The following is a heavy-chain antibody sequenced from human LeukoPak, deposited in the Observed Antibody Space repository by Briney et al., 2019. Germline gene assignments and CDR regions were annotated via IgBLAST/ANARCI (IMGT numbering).Heavy chain of an antibody. V-gene: IGHV3-30-3*01. CDR1: GFTFSSYA. D-gene: IGHD2-2*01. Sequence: PGGSLRLSCAASGFTFSSYAMHWVRQAPGKGLEWVAVISYGGSNKYYADSVKGRFTISRDNAKNSLYLQMNSLRAEDTAVYYCAREMNIVVVPAVYNWFDPWGQGTLVTVSS. J-gene: IGHJ5*02. CDR2: ISYGGSNK. CDR3: AREMNIVVVPAVYNWFDP.